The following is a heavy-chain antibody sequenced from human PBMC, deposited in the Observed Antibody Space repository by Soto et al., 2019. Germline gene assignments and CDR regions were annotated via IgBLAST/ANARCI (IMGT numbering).Heavy chain of an antibody. Sequence: PGGSLRLSCAASGFTFSTYALSWVRQAPGKGLEWVSAISSNDLNTYYADSVKGRFTISRDKSKNTLYLQMSSLKAGDSAVYYCATLTKKADSVYYFDYWGQGTLVTVSS. V-gene: IGHV3-23*01. CDR2: ISSNDLNT. CDR1: GFTFSTYA. J-gene: IGHJ4*02. D-gene: IGHD2-15*01. CDR3: ATLTKKADSVYYFDY.